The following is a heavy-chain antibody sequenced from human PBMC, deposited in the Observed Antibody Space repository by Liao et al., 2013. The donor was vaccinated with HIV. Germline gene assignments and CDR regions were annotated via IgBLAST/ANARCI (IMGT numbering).Heavy chain of an antibody. J-gene: IGHJ5*02. D-gene: IGHD7-27*01. V-gene: IGHV4-61*02. CDR1: GGSINSGGYY. CDR2: IYTSGST. CDR3: AREGLLGNWFDP. Sequence: QVQLQESGPGLVKPSQTLSLTCTVSGGSINSGGYYWSWIRQPAGKGLEWIGHIYTSGSTNYNPSLKSRVTISLDTSNNQFSLKLSSVTAADTAVYYCAREGLLGNWFDPWGQGTLVTVSS.